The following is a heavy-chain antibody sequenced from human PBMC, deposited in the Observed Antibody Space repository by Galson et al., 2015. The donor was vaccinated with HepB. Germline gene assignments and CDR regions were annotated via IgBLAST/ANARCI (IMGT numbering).Heavy chain of an antibody. V-gene: IGHV3-7*03. CDR1: GFTFSSHS. J-gene: IGHJ4*02. CDR2: IKQDGSEK. Sequence: SLRLSCAASGFTFSSHSMNWVRQAPGKGLEWVANIKQDGSEKYYVDSVKGRFTISRDNAKNSLYLQMNSLRAEDTAVYYCARDSKPSGDYPYYFDYWGQGTLV. D-gene: IGHD4-17*01. CDR3: ARDSKPSGDYPYYFDY.